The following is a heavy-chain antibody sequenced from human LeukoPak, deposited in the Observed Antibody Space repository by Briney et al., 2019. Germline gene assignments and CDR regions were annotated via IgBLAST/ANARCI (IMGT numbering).Heavy chain of an antibody. Sequence: SETLSLTCAVYGGSFSGYYWSWIRQPPGKGLEWIGEINHSGSTNYNPSLKSRVTISVDTSKNQFSLKLSSVTAADTAVYYCAGNHVHTEMRNDYWGQGTLVTVSS. CDR1: GGSFSGYY. CDR2: INHSGST. CDR3: AGNHVHTEMRNDY. D-gene: IGHD1-1*01. J-gene: IGHJ4*02. V-gene: IGHV4-34*01.